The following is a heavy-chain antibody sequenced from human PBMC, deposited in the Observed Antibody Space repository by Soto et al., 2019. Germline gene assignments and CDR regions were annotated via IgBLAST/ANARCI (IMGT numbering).Heavy chain of an antibody. D-gene: IGHD2-15*01. CDR1: GFTFSSYW. CDR3: VRTSLVVAAATREDY. Sequence: EVQLVESGGGLVQPGGSLRLSCAASGFTFSSYWMHWVRQAPGKGLVWVSRINSDGSSTSYADSVKGRFTISRDSAKNTLYVQMSSLRAEDTAVYYCVRTSLVVAAATREDYWGQGTLVTVSS. CDR2: INSDGSST. J-gene: IGHJ4*02. V-gene: IGHV3-74*01.